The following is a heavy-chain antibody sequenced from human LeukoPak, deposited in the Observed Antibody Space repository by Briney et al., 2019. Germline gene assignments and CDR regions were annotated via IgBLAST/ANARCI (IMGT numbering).Heavy chain of an antibody. D-gene: IGHD3-22*01. Sequence: PGGSLRLSCAASGFTFSNYEMSWVRQAPGKGLEWVSYISSSDNSIYYADSVKGRFTISRDNAKNSLYLQMNSLRAEDTAVYYCARDPVAAGFDRWFDPWGRGTLVTVSS. J-gene: IGHJ5*02. CDR3: ARDPVAAGFDRWFDP. CDR1: GFTFSNYE. V-gene: IGHV3-48*03. CDR2: ISSSDNSI.